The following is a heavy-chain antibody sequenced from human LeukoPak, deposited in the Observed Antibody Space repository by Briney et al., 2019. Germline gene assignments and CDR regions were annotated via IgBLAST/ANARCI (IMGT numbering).Heavy chain of an antibody. V-gene: IGHV3-15*01. CDR2: FTSKTDGGTT. Sequence: GGSLRLSCAASGFTFNKARMNWVRQAPGKGLEWVGRFTSKTDGGTTDYAAPVRGRFTISRDDSKDTLYLQMNSLKTEDTAVYYCTTAQSFNSSGSLAYWGQGTLVTVSS. D-gene: IGHD3-22*01. J-gene: IGHJ4*02. CDR3: TTAQSFNSSGSLAY. CDR1: GFTFNKAR.